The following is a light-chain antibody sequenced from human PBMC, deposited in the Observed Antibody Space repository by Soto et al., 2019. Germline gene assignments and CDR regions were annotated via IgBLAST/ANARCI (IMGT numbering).Light chain of an antibody. Sequence: HSVLTQPASVSGSPGQSITIYCIGTGSDIGGYNYVSWYQQHPGKAPTLMIYDVWARPLGVSHRFSGSKSGNTASLTISGLQGDDEADYYCSSYTADMTYVFGTGTKVTVL. V-gene: IGLV2-14*03. CDR2: DVW. CDR3: SSYTADMTYV. CDR1: GSDIGGYNY. J-gene: IGLJ1*01.